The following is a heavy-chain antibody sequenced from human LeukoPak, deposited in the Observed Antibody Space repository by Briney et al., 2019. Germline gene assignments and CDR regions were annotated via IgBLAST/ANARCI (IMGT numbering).Heavy chain of an antibody. J-gene: IGHJ4*02. D-gene: IGHD2-21*01. CDR2: ISTSGGTI. CDR3: ARHIPFDC. V-gene: IGHV3-48*01. Sequence: GGSLRLSCAASGFTFSSSSMNWVRQAPEKGLEWVSYISTSGGTIYYADSVKGRFTISRDNAKNSLYLQMDSLRTEDTAVYYCARHIPFDCWGQGTLVTVSS. CDR1: GFTFSSSS.